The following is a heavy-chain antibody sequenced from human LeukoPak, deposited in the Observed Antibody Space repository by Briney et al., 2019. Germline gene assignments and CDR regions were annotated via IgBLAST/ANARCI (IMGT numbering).Heavy chain of an antibody. CDR1: GYTFTSYG. CDR3: ARTALWLRALDY. J-gene: IGHJ4*02. V-gene: IGHV1-18*01. CDR2: ISAYNCNT. D-gene: IGHD2/OR15-2a*01. Sequence: ASVNVSYKASGYTFTSYGISWGRQAPGQGLEWMGWISAYNCNTNYAQKLQGRVTMTTDTSTSTAYMELRSLRSDDTAVYYCARTALWLRALDYWGQGTLVTVSS.